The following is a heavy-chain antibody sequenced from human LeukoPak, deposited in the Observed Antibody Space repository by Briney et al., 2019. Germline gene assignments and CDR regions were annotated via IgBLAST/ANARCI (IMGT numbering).Heavy chain of an antibody. V-gene: IGHV3-21*01. D-gene: IGHD5-12*01. CDR3: AREVGYAGVDY. CDR2: ISSSSSYI. CDR1: GFTFSSYT. J-gene: IGHJ4*02. Sequence: PGGSLRLSCAASGFTFSSYTMKWVRQAPGKGLEWVSSISSSSSYIYYADSVKGLFTLSRDNAKNSLYLQMNSLRAEDTAVYYCAREVGYAGVDYWGQGTLVTVSA.